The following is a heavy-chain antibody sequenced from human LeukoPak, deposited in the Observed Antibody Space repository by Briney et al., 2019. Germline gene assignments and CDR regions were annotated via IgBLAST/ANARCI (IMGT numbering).Heavy chain of an antibody. Sequence: GGSLILSCAASGFTFSSYEMNWVRQAPGKGLERVSYISSSGSTIYYADSVKGRFTISRDNAKNSLYLQMNSLRAEDTAVYYCARVAPNNWNDAFDIWGQGTMATVSS. CDR3: ARVAPNNWNDAFDI. CDR1: GFTFSSYE. V-gene: IGHV3-48*03. CDR2: ISSSGSTI. J-gene: IGHJ3*02. D-gene: IGHD1-1*01.